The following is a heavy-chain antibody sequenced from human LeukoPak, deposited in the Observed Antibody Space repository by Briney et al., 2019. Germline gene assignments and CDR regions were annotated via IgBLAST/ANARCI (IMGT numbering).Heavy chain of an antibody. J-gene: IGHJ4*02. CDR3: AKDRYSSSLDY. V-gene: IGHV3-30*02. CDR1: GFTFSSYG. D-gene: IGHD6-13*01. CDR2: IRYAGSNK. Sequence: GGSLRLSCAASGFTFSSYGMHWVRQAPGKGLEWVAFIRYAGSNKYYADSVKGRFTISRDNSKNTLYLQMNSLRAEDTAVYYCAKDRYSSSLDYWGQGTLVTVSS.